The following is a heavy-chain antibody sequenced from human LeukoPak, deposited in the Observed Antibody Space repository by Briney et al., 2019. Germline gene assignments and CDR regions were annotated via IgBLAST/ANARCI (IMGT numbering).Heavy chain of an antibody. Sequence: PSETLSLTCAVYGGSFSGYYRSWIRQPPGKGLEWIGEINHSGSTNYNPSLKSRVTISVDTSKNQFSLKLSSVTAADTAVYYCARHSGWYVYWGQGTLVTVSS. CDR2: INHSGST. V-gene: IGHV4-34*01. CDR1: GGSFSGYY. D-gene: IGHD6-19*01. J-gene: IGHJ4*02. CDR3: ARHSGWYVY.